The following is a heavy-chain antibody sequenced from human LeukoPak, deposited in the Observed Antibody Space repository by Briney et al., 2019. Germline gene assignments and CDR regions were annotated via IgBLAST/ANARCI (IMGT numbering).Heavy chain of an antibody. Sequence: SETLSLTCAVYGGSFSGYYWSWIRLPPGKGLEWIGEINHSGSTNYNPSLKSRVTISVDTSKNQFSLKLSSVTAADTAVYYCAGRPVEGWYGVIGWWFDPWGQGTLVTVSS. V-gene: IGHV4-34*01. D-gene: IGHD6-19*01. CDR3: AGRPVEGWYGVIGWWFDP. CDR1: GGSFSGYY. CDR2: INHSGST. J-gene: IGHJ5*02.